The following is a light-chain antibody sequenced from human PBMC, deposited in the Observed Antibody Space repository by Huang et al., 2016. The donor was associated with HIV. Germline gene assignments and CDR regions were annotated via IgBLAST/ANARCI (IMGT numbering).Light chain of an antibody. J-gene: IGKJ1*01. Sequence: IQLTQSPSSLSASVRDRVTITCRASEGISSYLAWYQQKAGKAPKFLIYAASTLQSGVPSRFSGSGSGTDFTLTISSLQPEDFATYYCQQLNDYPWTFGQGTKVEIK. V-gene: IGKV1-9*01. CDR3: QQLNDYPWT. CDR2: AAS. CDR1: EGISSY.